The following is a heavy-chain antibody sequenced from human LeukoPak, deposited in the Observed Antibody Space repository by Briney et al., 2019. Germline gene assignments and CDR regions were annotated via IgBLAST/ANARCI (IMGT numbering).Heavy chain of an antibody. CDR2: IYPGDSDT. J-gene: IGHJ4*02. Sequence: GESLKISCKGSGYSFTNYWIGWVRQMPGKGLEWMGMIYPGDSDTRYSPSFQGQVTVSSDKSISTAFLQWSGLRASDTAMYYCVRGGGEQQVDSWGQGTRVTVSS. CDR3: VRGGGEQQVDS. V-gene: IGHV5-51*01. CDR1: GYSFTNYW. D-gene: IGHD3-10*01.